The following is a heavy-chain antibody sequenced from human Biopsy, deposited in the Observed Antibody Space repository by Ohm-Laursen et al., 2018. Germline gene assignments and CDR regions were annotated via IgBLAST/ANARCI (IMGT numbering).Heavy chain of an antibody. V-gene: IGHV1-69*06. CDR2: IIPIFGTP. Sequence: SSVKVSCKVSGDTFSSYAISWVRQAPGQGLECMGGIIPIFGTPNYAQKFQGRVTIMADKSTNTAYMELSSLTSEDTAVYYCARIGLESGYYRTDEYFKHWGQGPLVTVSS. D-gene: IGHD3-22*01. CDR3: ARIGLESGYYRTDEYFKH. J-gene: IGHJ1*01. CDR1: GDTFSSYA.